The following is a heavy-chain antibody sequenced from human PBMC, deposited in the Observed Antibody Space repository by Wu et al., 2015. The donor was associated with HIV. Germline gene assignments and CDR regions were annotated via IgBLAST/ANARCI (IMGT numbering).Heavy chain of an antibody. J-gene: IGHJ6*02. V-gene: IGHV1-2*02. Sequence: QVRLVQSGAEVKKPGASVKVSCKASGYTFTGYYMHWVRQAPGQGLEWMGWINPNSGGTNYAQKFQGRVTMTRDTSISTAYMELSRLRSDDTAVYYCAGGTEQWLPSDYYYYGMDVWGQGTTGHRLL. CDR1: GYTFTGYY. D-gene: IGHD6-19*01. CDR2: INPNSGGT. CDR3: AGGTEQWLPSDYYYYGMDV.